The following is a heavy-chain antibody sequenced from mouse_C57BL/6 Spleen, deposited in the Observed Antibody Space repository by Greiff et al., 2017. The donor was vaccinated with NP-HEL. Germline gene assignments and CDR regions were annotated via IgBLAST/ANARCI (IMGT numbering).Heavy chain of an antibody. J-gene: IGHJ4*01. D-gene: IGHD2-3*01. CDR2: IHPNSGST. Sequence: QVQLQQPGAELVKPGASVKLSCKASGYTFTSYWMHWVKQRPGQGLEWIGMIHPNSGSTNYNEKFKSKATLTVDKSSSTAYMQLSSLTSEDSAVYYCATMTSYYAMDYWGQGTSVTVSS. CDR3: ATMTSYYAMDY. CDR1: GYTFTSYW. V-gene: IGHV1-64*01.